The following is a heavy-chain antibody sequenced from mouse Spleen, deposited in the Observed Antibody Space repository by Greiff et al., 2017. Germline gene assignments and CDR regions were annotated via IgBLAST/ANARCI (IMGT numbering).Heavy chain of an antibody. CDR1: GFAFSSYD. Sequence: EVKLVESGGGLVKPGGSLKLSCAASGFAFSSYDMSWVRQTPEKRLEWVAYISSGGGSTYYPDTVKGRFTISRDNAKNTLYLQMSSLKSEDTAMYYCARHQDYAMDYWGQGTSVTVSS. CDR2: ISSGGGST. CDR3: ARHQDYAMDY. V-gene: IGHV5-12-1*01. J-gene: IGHJ4*01. D-gene: IGHD3-2*02.